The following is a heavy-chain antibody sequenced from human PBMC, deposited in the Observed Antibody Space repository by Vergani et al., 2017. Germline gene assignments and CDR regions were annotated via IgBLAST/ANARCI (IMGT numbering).Heavy chain of an antibody. V-gene: IGHV1-18*04. J-gene: IGHJ4*02. CDR1: GYTFTSYG. CDR3: ARNGYCSSTSCYSRWRGQFDY. D-gene: IGHD2-2*02. CDR2: ISAYKGNT. Sequence: QVQLVQSGAEVKKPGASVKVSCKASGYTFTSYGISWVRQAPGQGLEWMGWISAYKGNTNYAQKLQGRVTMTTDTSTSTAYMELRSLRSDDTAVYYCARNGYCSSTSCYSRWRGQFDYWGQGTLVTVSS.